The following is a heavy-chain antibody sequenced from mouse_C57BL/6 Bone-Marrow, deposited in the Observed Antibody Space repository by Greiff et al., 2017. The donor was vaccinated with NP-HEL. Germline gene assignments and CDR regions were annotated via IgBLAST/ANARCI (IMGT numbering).Heavy chain of an antibody. CDR2: IYPRSGNT. Sequence: VQLQQSGAELARPGASVKLSCKASGYTFTSYGISWVKQRTGQGLEWIGEIYPRSGNTYYNEKFKGKATLTADKSSSTAYMELRSLTSEDSAVYFCAREGYDGYYVGFAHWGQGTLVTVSA. CDR1: GYTFTSYG. V-gene: IGHV1-81*01. J-gene: IGHJ3*01. CDR3: AREGYDGYYVGFAH. D-gene: IGHD2-3*01.